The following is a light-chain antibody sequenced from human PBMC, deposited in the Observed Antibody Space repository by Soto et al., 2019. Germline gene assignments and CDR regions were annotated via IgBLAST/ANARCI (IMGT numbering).Light chain of an antibody. CDR1: QSVSSN. CDR2: RIS. CDR3: QQHNDWPLT. Sequence: EIVMTQSPATLSVSPGERATLSCRASQSVSSNLAWYQQKPGQAPRLLIYRISNRATGIPARFSGSGSGTEFTLTISSLQSEDFAVYYCQQHNDWPLTFGGGTKVEIK. J-gene: IGKJ4*01. V-gene: IGKV3-15*01.